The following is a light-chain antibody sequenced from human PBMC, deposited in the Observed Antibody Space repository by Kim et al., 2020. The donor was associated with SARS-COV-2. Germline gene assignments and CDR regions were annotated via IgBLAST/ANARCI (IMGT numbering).Light chain of an antibody. J-gene: IGLJ1*01. Sequence: QSVLTQPPSVSGAPGQRVTISCTGSSSNIGAGYDVHWYQQLPGTAPKLLIYGNSNRPSGFPDRFSGSKSGTSASLAITGLQAEDEADYYCQSYDSSLSGSLYGFGTGTKVTVL. CDR2: GNS. V-gene: IGLV1-40*01. CDR1: SSNIGAGYD. CDR3: QSYDSSLSGSLYG.